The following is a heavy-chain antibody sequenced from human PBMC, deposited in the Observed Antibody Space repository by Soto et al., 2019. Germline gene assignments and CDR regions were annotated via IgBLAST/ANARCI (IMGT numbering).Heavy chain of an antibody. CDR2: ISGSGGST. V-gene: IGHV3-23*01. Sequence: GGSLRLSCAASGLTFSSYAMSWVRQAPGKGLEWASSISGSGGSTYSADSVKGRFTISRVNSKNTLYLQMNSLRVEDTAVYYCAEDRDYSGYESADYWGQGTLVTVSS. J-gene: IGHJ4*02. D-gene: IGHD5-12*01. CDR3: AEDRDYSGYESADY. CDR1: GLTFSSYA.